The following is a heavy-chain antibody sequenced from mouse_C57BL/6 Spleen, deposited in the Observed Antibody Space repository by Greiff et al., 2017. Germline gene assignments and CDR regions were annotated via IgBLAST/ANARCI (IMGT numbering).Heavy chain of an antibody. J-gene: IGHJ3*01. CDR3: TRHYYGRAY. V-gene: IGHV1-15*01. D-gene: IGHD1-1*01. CDR2: IDPETGGT. Sequence: VKLMESGAELVRPGASVTLSCKASGYTFTDYEMHWVKQTPVHGLEWIGAIDPETGGTAYNQKFKGKAILTADKSSSTAYMELRSLTSEDSAVYYCTRHYYGRAYWGQGTLVTVSA. CDR1: GYTFTDYE.